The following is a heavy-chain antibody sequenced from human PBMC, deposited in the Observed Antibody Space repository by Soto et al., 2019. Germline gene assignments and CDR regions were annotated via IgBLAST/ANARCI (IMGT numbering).Heavy chain of an antibody. CDR1: GGSISSGGYS. J-gene: IGHJ3*02. Sequence: TLSLTCAVSGGSISSGGYSWSWIRQPPGKGLELIGYIYHSGSAYYNPSLKSRVTISVDRSKNQFSLKMSSVTAADTAVYYCARGGDSSGYVAFDICGQVTMVT. D-gene: IGHD3-22*01. CDR3: ARGGDSSGYVAFDI. V-gene: IGHV4-30-2*01. CDR2: IYHSGSA.